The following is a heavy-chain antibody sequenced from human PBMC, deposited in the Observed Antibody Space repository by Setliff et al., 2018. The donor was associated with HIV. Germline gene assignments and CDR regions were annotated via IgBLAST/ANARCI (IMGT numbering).Heavy chain of an antibody. CDR1: GFAFSDNP. J-gene: IGHJ4*02. CDR3: TTTGGGMADY. D-gene: IGHD3-16*01. Sequence: PGGSLRLSCVASSGFAFSDNPMSWVRQAPGKGLEWVGRFKSRADGGTEDYAAPVKGRFTMSRWDSKNTLYLQMNSLKTEDTGIYYCTTTGGGMADYWGQGTVVTVSS. CDR2: FKSRADGGTE. V-gene: IGHV3-15*01.